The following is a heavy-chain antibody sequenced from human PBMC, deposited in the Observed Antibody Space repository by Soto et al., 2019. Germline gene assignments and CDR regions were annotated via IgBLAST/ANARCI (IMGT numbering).Heavy chain of an antibody. J-gene: IGHJ5*02. CDR2: IIPIFGTA. V-gene: IGHV1-69*13. CDR3: AKTRHDIVVVPAATGSNWFDP. D-gene: IGHD2-2*01. Sequence: PVKVSCKASGGTFSSYAISWVRQAPGQGLEWMGGIIPIFGTASYAQNVEGRVTIPAYEPTITSYMELSILISEDTAVYYCAKTRHDIVVVPAATGSNWFDPWGKGTLVTASS. CDR1: GGTFSSYA.